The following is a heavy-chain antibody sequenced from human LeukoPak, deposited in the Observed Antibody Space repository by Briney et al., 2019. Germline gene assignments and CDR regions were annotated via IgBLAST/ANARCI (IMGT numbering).Heavy chain of an antibody. J-gene: IGHJ5*02. CDR2: IFPADSET. CDR3: WRRRGNGFDP. CDR1: GYSFTSYW. V-gene: IGHV5-51*01. Sequence: GESLKIPCKGLGYSFTSYWIGWVRQMPGKGLGWVGSIFPADSETRYSPSLQGQITISAEKSISPGVLTWSSLTASDTGMSSCWRRRGNGFDPWGGGTVV. D-gene: IGHD1-1*01.